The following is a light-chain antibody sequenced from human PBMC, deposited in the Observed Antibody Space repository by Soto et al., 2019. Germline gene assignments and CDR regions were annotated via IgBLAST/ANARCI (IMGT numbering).Light chain of an antibody. Sequence: DILLTQSPSTLSASVGDRINIPFRASQRISSYLNWYQQTPGIAPKLLMFAASSLQSGVPSRFSGSGSGTEFTLTISGLQSEDFAVYYCQQYNNCPPTFGQGTKVDIK. CDR2: AAS. V-gene: IGKV1-39*01. CDR1: QRISSY. J-gene: IGKJ1*01. CDR3: QQYNNCPPT.